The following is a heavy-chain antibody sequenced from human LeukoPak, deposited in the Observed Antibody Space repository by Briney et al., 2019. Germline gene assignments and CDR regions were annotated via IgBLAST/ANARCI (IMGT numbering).Heavy chain of an antibody. CDR2: ISFDGSEK. V-gene: IGHV3-30*18. Sequence: GRSLRLSCAASGFTFTTYGMHWVRQPPGKGLEWVALISFDGSEKYYAESVKGRFTISRDNSKNTLYLQMNSVRVEDTALYFCAKDVKMFRVPMIMRHFDYWGQGSLVTVSS. CDR3: AKDVKMFRVPMIMRHFDY. CDR1: GFTFTTYG. J-gene: IGHJ4*02. D-gene: IGHD3-22*01.